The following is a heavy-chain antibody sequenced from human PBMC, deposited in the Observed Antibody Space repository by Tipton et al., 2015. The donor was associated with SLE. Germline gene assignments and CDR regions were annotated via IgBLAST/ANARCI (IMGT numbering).Heavy chain of an antibody. CDR2: ITSKGGAT. J-gene: IGHJ4*02. CDR1: GFTLSNYG. V-gene: IGHV3-64*01. D-gene: IGHD4/OR15-4a*01. Sequence: GSLRLSCVASGFTLSNYGMHWVRQAPGKGLEYVSAITSKGGATYYANSVKDRFTISRDNAKNTVFLQMGSVRAEDMAVYYCARSLPHEDGAKRGFDYWGQGTLATVSS. CDR3: ARSLPHEDGAKRGFDY.